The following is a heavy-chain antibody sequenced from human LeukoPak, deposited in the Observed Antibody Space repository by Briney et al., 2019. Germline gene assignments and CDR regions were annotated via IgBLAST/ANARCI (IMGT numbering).Heavy chain of an antibody. CDR1: GFTFSNYW. Sequence: GGSLRLSCAASGFTFSNYWMHWVRQAPGEALMWVSRIKSDGSSTTYADSVKGRFTISRDNAKNTLYLQMNSLRAEDTAVYYCSRDSLSSCGGDCYSGLDVWGQGITVTVSS. V-gene: IGHV3-74*01. CDR3: SRDSLSSCGGDCYSGLDV. D-gene: IGHD2-21*02. J-gene: IGHJ6*02. CDR2: IKSDGSST.